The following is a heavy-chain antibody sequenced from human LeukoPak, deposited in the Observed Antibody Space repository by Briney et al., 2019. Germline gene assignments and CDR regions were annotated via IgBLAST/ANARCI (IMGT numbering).Heavy chain of an antibody. CDR2: IYYSGST. J-gene: IGHJ5*02. CDR1: GGSISSYY. V-gene: IGHV4-59*01. D-gene: IGHD5-18*01. CDR3: ARATAMGWFDP. Sequence: SETLSLTCTVSGGSISSYYWSWIRQPPGKGLEWIGHIYYSGSTNYNPALKSRVTISVDTSKNQFSLKLSSVTAADTAVYCCARATAMGWFDPWGQGTLVTVSS.